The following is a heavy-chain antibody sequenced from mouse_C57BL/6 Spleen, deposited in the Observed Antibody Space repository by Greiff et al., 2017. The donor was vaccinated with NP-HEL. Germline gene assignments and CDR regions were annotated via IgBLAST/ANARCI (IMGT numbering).Heavy chain of an antibody. J-gene: IGHJ4*01. CDR3: ATITTVVAPYYAMDY. D-gene: IGHD1-1*01. CDR1: GFSLTSYG. CDR2: IWSGGST. V-gene: IGHV2-2*01. Sequence: VQLVESGPGLVQPSQSLSITCTVSGFSLTSYGVHWVRQSPGKGLEWLGVIWSGGSTDYNAAFISRLSISKDNSKSQVFFKMNSLQADDTAIYYCATITTVVAPYYAMDYWGQGTSVTVSS.